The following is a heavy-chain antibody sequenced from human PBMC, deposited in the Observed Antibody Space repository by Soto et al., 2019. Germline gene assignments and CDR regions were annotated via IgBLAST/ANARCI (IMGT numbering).Heavy chain of an antibody. CDR3: ARELGAGRQYYFDY. V-gene: IGHV4-31*03. Sequence: SETLSLTCTVSGDAIYIGGYYWTWIRQHPGKGLEWIGYIYHTGKTYYNPSLESRVTMSVDTSKNQFSLKLASVTAADPAVYYCARELGAGRQYYFDYWGQGTQVTVTS. D-gene: IGHD3-10*01. CDR1: GDAIYIGGYY. J-gene: IGHJ4*02. CDR2: IYHTGKT.